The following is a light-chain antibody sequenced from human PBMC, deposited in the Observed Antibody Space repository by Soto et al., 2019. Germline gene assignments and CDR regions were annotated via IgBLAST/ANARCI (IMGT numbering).Light chain of an antibody. CDR2: SAS. CDR1: QGIANY. V-gene: IGKV1-8*01. Sequence: AIRMTQSPSSLSASTGDRVTITCRASQGIANYVAWYQQKPEKAPKLLISSASTLQSGVPSRFSGSGSGTDFTLTINYMHSEDFATYYCQQYYGFPYTFGQGTKLEIK. CDR3: QQYYGFPYT. J-gene: IGKJ2*01.